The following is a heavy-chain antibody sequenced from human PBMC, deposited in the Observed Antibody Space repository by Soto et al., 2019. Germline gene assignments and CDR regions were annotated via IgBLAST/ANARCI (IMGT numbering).Heavy chain of an antibody. V-gene: IGHV1-69*12. Sequence: QVQLVQSGAEVKKPGSSVKVSCKASGGSLSNYGISWVRQAPGQGLEWMGGIIPVFGTANYAQKFQGRVTITADESTNIAYMAVTRRRSEDTAVYYCARGDATKIVVTTYYAMDVWGQGTTVTVSS. CDR2: IIPVFGTA. J-gene: IGHJ6*02. CDR1: GGSLSNYG. D-gene: IGHD2-15*01. CDR3: ARGDATKIVVTTYYAMDV.